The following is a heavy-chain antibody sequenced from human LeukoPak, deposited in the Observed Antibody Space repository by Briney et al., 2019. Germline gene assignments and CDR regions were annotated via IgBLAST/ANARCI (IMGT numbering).Heavy chain of an antibody. CDR3: AKDGRYSYGERYYFDY. J-gene: IGHJ4*02. V-gene: IGHV3-30*18. Sequence: QSGGSLRLSCAASGFTFSSYGMPWVRQAPGKGLEWVAVISYDGSNKYYADSVKGRFTISRDNSKNTLYLQMNSLRAEDTAVYYCAKDGRYSYGERYYFDYWGQGTLVTVSS. CDR1: GFTFSSYG. CDR2: ISYDGSNK. D-gene: IGHD5-18*01.